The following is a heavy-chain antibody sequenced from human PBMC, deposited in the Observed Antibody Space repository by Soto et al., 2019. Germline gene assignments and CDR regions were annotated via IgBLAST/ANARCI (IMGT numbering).Heavy chain of an antibody. CDR1: GYTLTSYY. Sequence: ASVKVSCKASGYTLTSYYLHWVRQAPGQGPEWMGIINPSGGITNDAQKFQDRVTMTSDTSTSTVYMELSSLRSEDTAVYYCARGISTSRYYYYYGMDVWGQGTTVTVSS. D-gene: IGHD2-2*01. J-gene: IGHJ6*02. CDR2: INPSGGIT. CDR3: ARGISTSRYYYYYGMDV. V-gene: IGHV1-46*01.